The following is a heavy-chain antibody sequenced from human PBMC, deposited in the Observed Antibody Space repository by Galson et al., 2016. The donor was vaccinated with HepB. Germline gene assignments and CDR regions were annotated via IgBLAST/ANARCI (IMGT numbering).Heavy chain of an antibody. V-gene: IGHV5-51*01. CDR1: GYRFTSYW. D-gene: IGHD4-17*01. CDR2: IYPGDSDT. CDR3: ARMHSLSGDNDAFDV. J-gene: IGHJ3*01. Sequence: QSGAEVKKPGESLKISCKASGYRFTSYWIGWVRQMPGKGLIWMGIIYPGDSDTRYSPSFQGRVTFSADKSISTAYLQWRSLKASDTAMYFCARMHSLSGDNDAFDVWGQGTLVTVSS.